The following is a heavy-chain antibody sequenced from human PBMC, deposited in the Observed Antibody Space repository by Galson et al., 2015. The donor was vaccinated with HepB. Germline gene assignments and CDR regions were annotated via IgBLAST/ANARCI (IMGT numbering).Heavy chain of an antibody. V-gene: IGHV1-69*13. Sequence: SVKVSCKASGGTFSSYAISWVRQAPGQGLEWMGGIIPIFGTANYAQKFQGRVTITADESTSTAYMELSSLRSEDTAVYYCASRGPPNTPTSHTRGYYYYGMDVWGQGTTVTVSS. D-gene: IGHD2-2*01. CDR3: ASRGPPNTPTSHTRGYYYYGMDV. J-gene: IGHJ6*02. CDR1: GGTFSSYA. CDR2: IIPIFGTA.